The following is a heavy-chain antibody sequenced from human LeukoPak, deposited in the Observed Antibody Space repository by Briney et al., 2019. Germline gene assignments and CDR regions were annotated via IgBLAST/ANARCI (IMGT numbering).Heavy chain of an antibody. CDR3: ARHSYGESHPPDY. V-gene: IGHV5-51*01. CDR2: IYPGDSDT. Sequence: GESLKISCKGSGYSFASYWVGWVRQMPGKGLEWMGIIYPGDSDTRYSPSFQGQVTISADKSISTAYLQWSSLKASDTAMYYCARHSYGESHPPDYWGQGTLVTVSS. D-gene: IGHD3-10*01. CDR1: GYSFASYW. J-gene: IGHJ4*02.